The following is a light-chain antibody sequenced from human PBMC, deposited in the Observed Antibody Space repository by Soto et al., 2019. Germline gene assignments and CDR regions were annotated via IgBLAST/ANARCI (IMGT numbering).Light chain of an antibody. CDR2: EVT. Sequence: QSALTQPASVSGSPGQSITISCTGTNGDVGRYNFVSWYQQHPGKAPKLIIYEVTDRPSGVSNRFSGSKSGNTASLTISGLQAEDEAEYYCSSYTNINTRACVFGTGTKLTVL. CDR1: NGDVGRYNF. CDR3: SSYTNINTRACV. V-gene: IGLV2-14*01. J-gene: IGLJ1*01.